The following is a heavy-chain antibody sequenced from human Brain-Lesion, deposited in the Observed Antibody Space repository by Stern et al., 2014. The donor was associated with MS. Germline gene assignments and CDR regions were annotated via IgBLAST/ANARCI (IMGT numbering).Heavy chain of an antibody. CDR2: ISDDVSK. CDR3: AKDRQYLTFFFDF. V-gene: IGHV3-30*18. Sequence: VQLVASGGGVVPPGRTLRLSGAASGFSFRSFGMHWVREAPGHGLEWVALISDDVSKNYADSVKGRFAISRDNSKNTLYLQMNSLRAEDTAVYYCAKDRQYLTFFFDFWGQGSLVTVSS. D-gene: IGHD2/OR15-2a*01. CDR1: GFSFRSFG. J-gene: IGHJ4*02.